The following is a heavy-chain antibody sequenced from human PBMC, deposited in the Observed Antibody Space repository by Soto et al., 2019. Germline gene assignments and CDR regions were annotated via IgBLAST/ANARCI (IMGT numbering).Heavy chain of an antibody. V-gene: IGHV4-61*08. Sequence: PSETLSLTCTVSGGSINSGGYYWSWIRQHPGKGLEWIGEINHSGSTNYNPSLKSRVTISVDTSKNQFSLKLSSVTAADTAVYYCARHGPIAAAGTVFDYWGQGTLVTVSS. CDR2: INHSGST. CDR3: ARHGPIAAAGTVFDY. CDR1: GGSINSGGYY. D-gene: IGHD6-13*01. J-gene: IGHJ4*02.